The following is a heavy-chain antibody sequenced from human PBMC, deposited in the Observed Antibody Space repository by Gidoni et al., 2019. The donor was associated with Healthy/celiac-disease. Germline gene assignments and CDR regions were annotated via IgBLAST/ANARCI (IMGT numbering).Heavy chain of an antibody. Sequence: QVQLQQWGAGLFKPSETLSLTCAVYGGSFSGYYWGWIRQPPGKGVEWIGEINHSGSTNYNPSLKSRVTISVDTSKNQFSLKLSSGTAADTAVYYCARAYSSSWPLDYWGQGTLVTVSS. V-gene: IGHV4-34*01. CDR1: GGSFSGYY. D-gene: IGHD6-13*01. CDR2: INHSGST. CDR3: ARAYSSSWPLDY. J-gene: IGHJ4*02.